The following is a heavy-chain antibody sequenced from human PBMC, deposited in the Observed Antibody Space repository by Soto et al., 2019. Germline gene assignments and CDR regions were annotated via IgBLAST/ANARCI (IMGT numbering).Heavy chain of an antibody. CDR1: GFTFTNYA. J-gene: IGHJ4*02. D-gene: IGHD3-3*02. CDR3: ERGTFGPDF. CDR2: ISAGGSTT. V-gene: IGHV3-23*01. Sequence: GWSLRLSCAASGFTFTNYAMTWVRQAPGQGLEWVSTISAGGSTTFYADSVKGRFTVSRDTSKNTLFLQMNSLRLDDTAVYFCERGTFGPDFWGQGTLVTVSS.